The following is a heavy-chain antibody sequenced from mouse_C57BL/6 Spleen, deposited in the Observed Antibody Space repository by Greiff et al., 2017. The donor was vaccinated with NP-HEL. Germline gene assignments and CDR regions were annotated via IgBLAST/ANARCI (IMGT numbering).Heavy chain of an antibody. J-gene: IGHJ3*01. CDR1: GYAFSSSW. V-gene: IGHV1-82*01. Sequence: QVQLKESGPELVKPGASVKISCKASGYAFSSSWMNWVKQRPGKGLEWIGRIYPGDGDTNYNGKFKGKATLTADKSSSTAYMQLSSLTSEDSAVYFCARSGYSNPAWFAYWGQVTLVTVSA. D-gene: IGHD2-5*01. CDR3: ARSGYSNPAWFAY. CDR2: IYPGDGDT.